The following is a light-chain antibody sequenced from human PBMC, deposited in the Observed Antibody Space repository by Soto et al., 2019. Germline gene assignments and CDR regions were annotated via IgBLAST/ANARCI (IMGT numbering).Light chain of an antibody. V-gene: IGKV1-27*01. J-gene: IGKJ4*01. Sequence: DIQMTQSPSSLSASVGDRVTITCRASQVIGSYLAWYQQSPGKVPKLLIYAASTLQSGVPSRFSGSGSGTDFTLTISSLQPEDVATYYCQKYNSVPLTFGGGTKVEIK. CDR1: QVIGSY. CDR2: AAS. CDR3: QKYNSVPLT.